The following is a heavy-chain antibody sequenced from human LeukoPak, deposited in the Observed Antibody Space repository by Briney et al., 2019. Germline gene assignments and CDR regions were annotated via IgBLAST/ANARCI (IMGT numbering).Heavy chain of an antibody. J-gene: IGHJ4*02. D-gene: IGHD3-3*01. V-gene: IGHV3-30*02. Sequence: GGSLRLSCAASGFTFSSYSMNWVRQAPGKGLEWVAFIRYDGSNKYYADSVKGRFAISRDNSKNTLYLQMNSLRAEDTAVYYCAKPYDFWSGYYQGYWGQGTLVTVSS. CDR1: GFTFSSYS. CDR3: AKPYDFWSGYYQGY. CDR2: IRYDGSNK.